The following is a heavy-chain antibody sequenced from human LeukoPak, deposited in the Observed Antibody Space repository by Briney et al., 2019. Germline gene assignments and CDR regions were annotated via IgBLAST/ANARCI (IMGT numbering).Heavy chain of an antibody. Sequence: ASVKVSCKASRGTFSSYAISWVRQAPGQGLEWMGGIIPIFGTANYAQKFQGRVTITADESTSTAYMELSSLRSEDTAVYYCARGNLGYCSGGSCYSLPLSSWGQGTLVTVSS. CDR1: RGTFSSYA. D-gene: IGHD2-15*01. CDR2: IIPIFGTA. V-gene: IGHV1-69*13. CDR3: ARGNLGYCSGGSCYSLPLSS. J-gene: IGHJ5*02.